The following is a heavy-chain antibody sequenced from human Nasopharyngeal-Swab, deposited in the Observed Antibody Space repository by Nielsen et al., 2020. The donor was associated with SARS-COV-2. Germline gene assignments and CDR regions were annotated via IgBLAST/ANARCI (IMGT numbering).Heavy chain of an antibody. CDR3: ARDVAIVGATLEN. D-gene: IGHD1-26*01. J-gene: IGHJ4*02. CDR2: ISSSSSTS. CDR1: EFTMSRNG. V-gene: IGHV3-48*02. Sequence: GGSLRLSCPASEFTMSRNGMHWVRQAPGKGLEWVAYISSSSSTSYYADSVKGRFTISRDNPKNSLYLQMNSLRDEDTALYYCARDVAIVGATLENWGQGTLVTVSS.